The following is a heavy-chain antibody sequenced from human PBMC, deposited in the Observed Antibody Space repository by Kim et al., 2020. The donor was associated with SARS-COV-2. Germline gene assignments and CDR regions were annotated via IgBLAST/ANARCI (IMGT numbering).Heavy chain of an antibody. J-gene: IGHJ5*02. CDR2: INHSGST. V-gene: IGHV4-34*01. CDR3: AKRRMAARPSTPYNWFDP. D-gene: IGHD6-6*01. Sequence: SETLSLTCAVYGGSFSGYYWSWIRQPPGKGLEWIGEINHSGSTNYNPSLKSRVTISVATSKNQSSLKLSTVTAADTAVYYCAKRRMAARPSTPYNWFDPWGQGTLVTVSS. CDR1: GGSFSGYY.